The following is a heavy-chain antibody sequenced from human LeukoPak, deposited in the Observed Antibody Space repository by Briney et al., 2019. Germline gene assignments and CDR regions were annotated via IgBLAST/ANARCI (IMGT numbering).Heavy chain of an antibody. J-gene: IGHJ4*02. CDR2: IYTSGST. CDR1: GGSISSGSYY. V-gene: IGHV4-61*02. CDR3: ARGGVLVDTAMVLIY. D-gene: IGHD5-18*01. Sequence: SQTLSLTCTVSGGSISSGSYYWGWIRQPAGKGLEWIVRIYTSGSTNYNPSLKSRVTISVDTSKNQFSLKLSSVTAADTAVYYCARGGVLVDTAMVLIYWGQGTLVTVSS.